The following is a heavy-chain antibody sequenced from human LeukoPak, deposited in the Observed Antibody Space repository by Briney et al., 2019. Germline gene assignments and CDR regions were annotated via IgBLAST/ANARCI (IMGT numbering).Heavy chain of an antibody. CDR3: ARVLSGYYYYMDV. Sequence: SETLSLTCTVSGGSISSYYWNWIRQPPGKGLEWIGYIYYSGSTNYNPSLKSRVTISVDTSKNQFSLKLSSVTAADTAVYYCARVLSGYYYYMDVWGKGTTVTVSS. J-gene: IGHJ6*03. CDR2: IYYSGST. V-gene: IGHV4-59*01. CDR1: GGSISSYY. D-gene: IGHD3-10*01.